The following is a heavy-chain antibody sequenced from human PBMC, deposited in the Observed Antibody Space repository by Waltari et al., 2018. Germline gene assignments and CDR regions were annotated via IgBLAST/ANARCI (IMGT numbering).Heavy chain of an antibody. Sequence: QLQLQESGPGLVKPSETLSLTCTVSGGSISSSSYYWGWIRQPPGKGLEWIGRIYYSGSTYYNPSLKSRVTISVDTSKNQCSLKLSSVTAADTAVYYCARRKYSSGWYDAFDIWGQGTMVTVSS. J-gene: IGHJ3*02. D-gene: IGHD6-19*01. V-gene: IGHV4-39*07. CDR2: IYYSGST. CDR1: GGSISSSSYY. CDR3: ARRKYSSGWYDAFDI.